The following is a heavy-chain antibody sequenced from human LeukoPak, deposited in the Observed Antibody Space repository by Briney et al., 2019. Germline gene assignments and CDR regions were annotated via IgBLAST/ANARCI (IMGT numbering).Heavy chain of an antibody. CDR3: AKSTYYYDTFVNAFDI. CDR1: GGSVSSTHY. V-gene: IGHV4-39*07. CDR2: IYYGGST. D-gene: IGHD3-22*01. Sequence: SETLSLTCTVSGGSVSSTHYWGWIRQPPGKGLEWIGSIYYGGSTYYNASLRSRVTTSVDTSKNQFSLKLSSVTAADTAVYYCAKSTYYYDTFVNAFDIWGQGTMVTVSS. J-gene: IGHJ3*02.